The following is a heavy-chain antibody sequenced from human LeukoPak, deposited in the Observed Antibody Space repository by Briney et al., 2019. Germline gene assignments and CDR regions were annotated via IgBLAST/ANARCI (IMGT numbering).Heavy chain of an antibody. J-gene: IGHJ4*02. V-gene: IGHV3-7*01. Sequence: PGGSLRLSCAASGFTFSSYWMSWVRQAPGKGLEWVANIKQEGSEKYYVDSVKGRFTISRDNAKNSLYLQMNSLRAEDTAVYYCARELRFLEWLLYDYWGQGTLVTVSS. CDR1: GFTFSSYW. CDR2: IKQEGSEK. CDR3: ARELRFLEWLLYDY. D-gene: IGHD3-3*01.